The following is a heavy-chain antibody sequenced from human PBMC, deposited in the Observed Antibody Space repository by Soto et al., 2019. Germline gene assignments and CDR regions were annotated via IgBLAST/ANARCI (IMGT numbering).Heavy chain of an antibody. CDR3: AKVGSAYWNYYYGMDV. J-gene: IGHJ6*02. Sequence: PGGSLRLSCAASGFTFSSYAMSWVRQAPGKGLEWVSAISGSGGSTYYADSVKGRFTISRDNSKNTLYLQMNSLRAEDTAVYYCAKVGSAYWNYYYGMDVWGQGTTVTAP. D-gene: IGHD1-1*01. CDR2: ISGSGGST. V-gene: IGHV3-23*01. CDR1: GFTFSSYA.